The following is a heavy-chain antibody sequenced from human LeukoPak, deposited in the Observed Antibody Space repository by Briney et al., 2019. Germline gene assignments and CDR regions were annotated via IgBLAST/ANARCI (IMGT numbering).Heavy chain of an antibody. Sequence: PGGSLRLSCAASGFTFSSYSMNWVRQAPGKGLEWVSYISSSSSTIYYADSVKGRFTISRDNAKNSLYLQMNSLRAEDTAVYYCARGRLNIVVVPAAILQYSGPWGQGTLVTVSS. V-gene: IGHV3-48*04. D-gene: IGHD2-2*01. CDR1: GFTFSSYS. CDR3: ARGRLNIVVVPAAILQYSGP. J-gene: IGHJ5*02. CDR2: ISSSSSTI.